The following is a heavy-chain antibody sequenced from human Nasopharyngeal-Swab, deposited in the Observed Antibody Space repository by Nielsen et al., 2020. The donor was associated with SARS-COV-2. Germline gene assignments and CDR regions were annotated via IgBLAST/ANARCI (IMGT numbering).Heavy chain of an antibody. V-gene: IGHV3-9*01. CDR1: GFTFDDYA. CDR2: ISWNSGSI. J-gene: IGHJ4*02. D-gene: IGHD6-19*01. Sequence: GGSLRLSCAASGFTFDDYAMHWVRQAPGKGLEWVSGISWNSGSIGYADSVKGRFTISRDNAKNSLYLQMNSLRAEDTALYYCAKDIGSSGGGYWGQGTLVTVSS. CDR3: AKDIGSSGGGY.